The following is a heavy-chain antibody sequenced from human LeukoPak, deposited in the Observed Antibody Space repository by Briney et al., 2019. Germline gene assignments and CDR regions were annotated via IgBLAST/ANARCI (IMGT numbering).Heavy chain of an antibody. V-gene: IGHV4-39*07. CDR3: ARAGIAAAGPSTFDY. CDR1: GGSISSSSYY. CDR2: IYYSGST. Sequence: SETLSLTCTVSGGSISSSSYYWGWIRQPPGKGLEWIGSIYYSGSTYYSPSLKSRVTISVDTSKNQFSLKLSSVTAADTAVYYCARAGIAAAGPSTFDYWGQGTLVTVSS. D-gene: IGHD6-13*01. J-gene: IGHJ4*02.